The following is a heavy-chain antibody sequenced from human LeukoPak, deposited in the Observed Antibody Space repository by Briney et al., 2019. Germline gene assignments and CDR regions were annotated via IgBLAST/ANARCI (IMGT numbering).Heavy chain of an antibody. CDR3: ARGPSAKDIVVVPALRPFDY. D-gene: IGHD2-2*01. CDR1: GGAFSGYY. J-gene: IGHJ4*02. CDR2: INHSGST. Sequence: SETLSLTCAVYGGAFSGYYWSWLRQPPGKGLEWIGEINHSGSTNYNPSLKSRVTISVDTSKNQFSLKLSSVTAADTAVYYCARGPSAKDIVVVPALRPFDYWGQGTLVTVSS. V-gene: IGHV4-34*01.